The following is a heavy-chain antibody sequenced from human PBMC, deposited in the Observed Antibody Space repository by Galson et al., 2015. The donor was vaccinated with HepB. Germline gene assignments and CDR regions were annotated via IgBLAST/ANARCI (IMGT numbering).Heavy chain of an antibody. CDR1: GLTFSNAW. Sequence: SLRLSCAASGLTFSNAWLRWVRQAPGRGLEWVGRIKSKTDGGTTDYAAPVKGRFTISRDDSKNTLFLQMNSLKTDGTAVYYCTTIRSSDWYYFDYWGQGTLVTVSS. J-gene: IGHJ4*02. D-gene: IGHD6-19*01. V-gene: IGHV3-15*01. CDR3: TTIRSSDWYYFDY. CDR2: IKSKTDGGTT.